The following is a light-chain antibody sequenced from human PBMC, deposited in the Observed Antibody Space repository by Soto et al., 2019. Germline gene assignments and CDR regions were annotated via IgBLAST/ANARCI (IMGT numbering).Light chain of an antibody. CDR3: QQYENLPIT. V-gene: IGKV1-33*01. Sequence: DIQMTQSPSSLSASVGDRVTITCQASQDISNYLNWYQQKPGKAPKLLIYDASNLETGVPSRFSGSGSGTDFTVTISSLLSEDIATYFCQQYENLPITFGPGTKVDIK. J-gene: IGKJ3*01. CDR1: QDISNY. CDR2: DAS.